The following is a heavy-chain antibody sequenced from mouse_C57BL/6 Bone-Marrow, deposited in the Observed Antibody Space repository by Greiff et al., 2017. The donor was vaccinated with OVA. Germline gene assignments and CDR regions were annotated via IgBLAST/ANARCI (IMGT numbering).Heavy chain of an antibody. Sequence: VQLQQSGAELVNPGASVTLSCKASGYTFTEYTIHWVKQRSGQGLEWIGWFYPGSGSIKYNEKFKDKATLTADKSSSTVYMELSSLTSEDAAVYFCARHHAETGLRLAWFAYWGQGTLVTVSA. CDR1: GYTFTEYT. D-gene: IGHD2-4*01. J-gene: IGHJ3*01. V-gene: IGHV1-62-2*01. CDR2: FYPGSGSI. CDR3: ARHHAETGLRLAWFAY.